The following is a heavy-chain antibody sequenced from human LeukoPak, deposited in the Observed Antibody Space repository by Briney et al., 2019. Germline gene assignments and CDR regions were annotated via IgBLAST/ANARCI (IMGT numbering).Heavy chain of an antibody. CDR3: ARVLTTRSVTARDY. Sequence: PSETLSLTCAVSGYSISSDYYWGWIRPPPGQGLEWIGSIYHSGSTYYNPSLKSRVTISVDTSKNQFSLKLSSVTAADTAVYYCARVLTTRSVTARDYWGQGTLVTVSS. CDR1: GYSISSDYY. D-gene: IGHD1-1*01. J-gene: IGHJ4*02. V-gene: IGHV4-38-2*01. CDR2: IYHSGST.